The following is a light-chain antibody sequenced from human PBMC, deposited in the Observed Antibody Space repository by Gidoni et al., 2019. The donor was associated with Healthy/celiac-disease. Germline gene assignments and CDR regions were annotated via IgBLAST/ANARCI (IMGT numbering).Light chain of an antibody. CDR2: DAA. J-gene: IGKJ4*01. CDR1: QSVSSY. V-gene: IGKV3-11*01. Sequence: EIVLTQSPATLSLSPGERATLFSRASQSVSSYLAWYQQNPGQAPRLLIYDAANRANGIPARFSGSGSGTDFTLTISSLEPEDFAVYYCQQRSNWPLTFGGXTKVEIK. CDR3: QQRSNWPLT.